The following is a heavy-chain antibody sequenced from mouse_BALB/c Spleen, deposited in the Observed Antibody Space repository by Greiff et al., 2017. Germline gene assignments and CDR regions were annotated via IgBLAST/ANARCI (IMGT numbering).Heavy chain of an antibody. CDR2: ISDGGSYT. CDR3: AGIHYYGYFAY. J-gene: IGHJ3*01. D-gene: IGHD1-2*01. CDR1: GFTFSDYY. Sequence: EVKLMESGGGLVKPGGSLKLSCAASGFTFSDYYMYWVRQTPEKRLEWVATISDGGSYTYYPDSVKGRFTISRDNAKNNLYLQMSSLKSEDTAMYYCAGIHYYGYFAYWGQGTLVTVSA. V-gene: IGHV5-4*02.